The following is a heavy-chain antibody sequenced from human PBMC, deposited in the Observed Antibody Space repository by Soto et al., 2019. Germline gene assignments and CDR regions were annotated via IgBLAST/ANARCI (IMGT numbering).Heavy chain of an antibody. V-gene: IGHV5-51*01. Sequence: GESLKISCKGSGYNFAGYWIAWVRQMPGKGPELMGIIYPSDSDTRYRPSFQGQVTISADKSISSAYLQWSSLRASDTAMYYCARGGVSTRTFDYWGQGTPVTVSS. CDR1: GYNFAGYW. D-gene: IGHD3-3*01. J-gene: IGHJ4*02. CDR3: ARGGVSTRTFDY. CDR2: IYPSDSDT.